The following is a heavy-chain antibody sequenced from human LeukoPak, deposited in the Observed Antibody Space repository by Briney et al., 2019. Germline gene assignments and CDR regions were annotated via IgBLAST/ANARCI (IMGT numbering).Heavy chain of an antibody. CDR2: IWYDGSNK. CDR1: GFNFFTYG. CDR3: AKRNYYDSSGFLFDD. Sequence: GGSLRLSCAASGFNFFTYGMHWVRQAPGKGLEWVAVIWYDGSNKYYADSVKGRFTISRDNSKSTLSLQMNSLRAEDTAVYYCAKRNYYDSSGFLFDDWGQGTLVTVSS. J-gene: IGHJ4*02. V-gene: IGHV3-33*06. D-gene: IGHD3-22*01.